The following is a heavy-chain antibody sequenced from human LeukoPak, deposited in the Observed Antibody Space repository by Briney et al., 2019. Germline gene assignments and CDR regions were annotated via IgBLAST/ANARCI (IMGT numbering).Heavy chain of an antibody. V-gene: IGHV4-34*01. CDR1: GGSFSGYY. CDR2: INHSGST. D-gene: IGHD4-17*01. CDR3: ARAITTVTTFAVWFDR. Sequence: SETLSLTCAVYGGSFSGYYWSWIRQPPGKGLEWIGEINHSGSTNYNPSLKSRVTRSVDTSKNQFSLKLSSVTAADTAVYYCARAITTVTTFAVWFDRWGQGTLVSVSS. J-gene: IGHJ5*02.